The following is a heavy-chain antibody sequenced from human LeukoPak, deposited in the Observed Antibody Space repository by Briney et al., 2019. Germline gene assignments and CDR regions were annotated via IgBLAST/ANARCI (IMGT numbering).Heavy chain of an antibody. D-gene: IGHD4-17*01. CDR2: IYTSGST. CDR3: SRGHGDYESDY. Sequence: SETLSLTCTVSGGSISSSSYYWSWIRQPAGKGLEWIGRIYTSGSTNYNPSLKSRVTISVDTSKNQFSLKLSSVTAADTAVYYCSRGHGDYESDYWGQGTLVTVSS. J-gene: IGHJ4*02. CDR1: GGSISSSSYY. V-gene: IGHV4-61*02.